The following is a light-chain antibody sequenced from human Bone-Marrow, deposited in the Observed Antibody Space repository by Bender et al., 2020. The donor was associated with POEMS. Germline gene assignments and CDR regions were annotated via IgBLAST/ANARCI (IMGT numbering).Light chain of an antibody. Sequence: QSALTQPASVSDSPGQSITISCTGTSSDVGTFHLVSWYQQYPGKAPKLMIYEVSTRPSGVSSRFSGSMSGNTASLTISGLQAEDEADYYCCSYTSSSTLVFGAVTKVTVL. J-gene: IGLJ1*01. CDR3: CSYTSSSTLV. CDR2: EVS. V-gene: IGLV2-14*01. CDR1: SSDVGTFHL.